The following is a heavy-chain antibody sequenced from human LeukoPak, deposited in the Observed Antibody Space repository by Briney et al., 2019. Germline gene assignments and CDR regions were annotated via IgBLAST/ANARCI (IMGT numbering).Heavy chain of an antibody. J-gene: IGHJ4*02. CDR3: ARSYSSSRGTFDY. D-gene: IGHD6-6*01. CDR2: ITSSSSSYI. V-gene: IGHV3-21*01. Sequence: GGSLRLSCAASGFTFSSYEMNWVRQAPGKGLEWVSSITSSSSSYIYYADSVKGRFTISRDNAKNSLYLQMNSLRAEDTAVYYCARSYSSSRGTFDYWGQGTLVTVSS. CDR1: GFTFSSYE.